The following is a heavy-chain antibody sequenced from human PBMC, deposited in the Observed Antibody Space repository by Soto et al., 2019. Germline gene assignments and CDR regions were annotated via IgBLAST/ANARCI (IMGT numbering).Heavy chain of an antibody. V-gene: IGHV3-66*01. CDR2: IYSDGST. Sequence: EVQLVESGGGLVRPGGSLRLCCAVSGFTVSTNYMSWVRQAPGKGLESVSIIYSDGSTYYADSVKGRFTTSRDRARNTLYLQMDNLRADDTAVYHCARDSSYYGSGRGVLDYWGPGALVTVSS. CDR3: ARDSSYYGSGRGVLDY. CDR1: GFTVSTNY. J-gene: IGHJ4*02. D-gene: IGHD3-10*01.